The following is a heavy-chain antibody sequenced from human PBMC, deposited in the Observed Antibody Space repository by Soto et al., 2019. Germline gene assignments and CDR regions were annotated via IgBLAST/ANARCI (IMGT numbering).Heavy chain of an antibody. J-gene: IGHJ3*02. V-gene: IGHV4-34*01. Sequence: SVTLSLTCAVYGGSFTGYYLSWIRKTPGKGLEWIGEINHSGSTNTDPSLKSRVTISVATSKNQFSLKLSSVTAADTAVYYCARGDQPRKLAAFDIWGQGTMVTVAS. D-gene: IGHD2-2*01. CDR1: GGSFTGYY. CDR2: INHSGST. CDR3: ARGDQPRKLAAFDI.